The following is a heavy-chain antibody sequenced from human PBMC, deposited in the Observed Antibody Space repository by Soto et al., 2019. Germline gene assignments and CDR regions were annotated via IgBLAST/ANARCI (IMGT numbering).Heavy chain of an antibody. V-gene: IGHV4-39*01. D-gene: IGHD3-3*01. CDR3: ARRVYYDLWSGPWYFDY. Sequence: SETLSLTCTVSGGSISSSSYYWGWIRQPPGKGLEWIGSIYYSGSTYYNPSLKSRVTISVDTSKNQFSLKLSSVTAADTAVYYCARRVYYDLWSGPWYFDYWGQGTLVTVSS. J-gene: IGHJ4*02. CDR2: IYYSGST. CDR1: GGSISSSSYY.